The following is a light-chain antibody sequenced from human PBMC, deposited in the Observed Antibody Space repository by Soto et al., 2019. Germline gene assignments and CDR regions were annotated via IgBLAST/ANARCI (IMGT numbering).Light chain of an antibody. CDR2: WAS. CDR3: QQYYSTPFLT. V-gene: IGKV4-1*01. Sequence: DIVMTQSPDSLAVSLGERATINCKSSQSVLYSSNNKNYLAWYQQKPGQPPKLLIYWASTRESGVPDRFSGSGSGTDFPLTISSLPAEDVAVYDCQQYYSTPFLTFGGGTKVEIK. J-gene: IGKJ4*01. CDR1: QSVLYSSNNKNY.